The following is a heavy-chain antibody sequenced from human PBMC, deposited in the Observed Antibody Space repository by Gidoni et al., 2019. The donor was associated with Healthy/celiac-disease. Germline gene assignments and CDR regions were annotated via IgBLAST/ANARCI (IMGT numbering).Heavy chain of an antibody. D-gene: IGHD3-3*01. CDR1: GFPFSSYA. Sequence: QVQLVESGGGVVQPGRSLRLSCAASGFPFSSYAMPWVRQAPGKGLEWVAVISYDGSNKYYADSVKGRFTISRDNSKNTLYLQMNSLRAEDTAVYYCASLPTIFGVVTTENWFDPWGQGTLVTVSS. V-gene: IGHV3-30-3*01. J-gene: IGHJ5*02. CDR2: ISYDGSNK. CDR3: ASLPTIFGVVTTENWFDP.